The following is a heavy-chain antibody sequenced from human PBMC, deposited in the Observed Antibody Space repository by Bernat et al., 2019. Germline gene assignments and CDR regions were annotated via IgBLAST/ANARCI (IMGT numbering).Heavy chain of an antibody. CDR3: ARGHYSTSGSYTVSFYFYGMDV. CDR1: DGSFSGSY. Sequence: QVQLQQWGAGLLKPSETLSLTCAVYDGSFSGSYWSWIRQPPGKGLEWIGEIYHSGRINYNPSLKSRATISADTSKIQFSLRLSSVTAAETAVYYCARGHYSTSGSYTVSFYFYGMDVWGQGTTVTVSS. CDR2: IYHSGRI. D-gene: IGHD3-10*01. J-gene: IGHJ6*02. V-gene: IGHV4-34*01.